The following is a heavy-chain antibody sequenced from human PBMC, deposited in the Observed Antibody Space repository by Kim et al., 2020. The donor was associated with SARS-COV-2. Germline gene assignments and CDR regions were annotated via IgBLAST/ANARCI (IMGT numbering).Heavy chain of an antibody. CDR2: IYYSGST. D-gene: IGHD2-15*01. CDR1: GGSISSSSYY. J-gene: IGHJ4*02. CDR3: ALDLGYCSGGSCYSFDY. V-gene: IGHV4-39*01. Sequence: SETLSLTCTVSGGSISSSSYYWGWIRQPPGNGLEWIGSIYYSGSTYYNPSLKSRITISVVTSKNQFSLKLSSVTAADTSVYYCALDLGYCSGGSCYSFDYWGQGALVTVSS.